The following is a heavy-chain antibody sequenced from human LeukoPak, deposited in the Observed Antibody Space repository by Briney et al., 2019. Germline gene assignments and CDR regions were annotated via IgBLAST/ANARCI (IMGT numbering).Heavy chain of an antibody. CDR1: GYTFTGYY. V-gene: IGHV1-2*02. D-gene: IGHD2-2*01. Sequence: ASVKVSCKASGYTFTGYYMDWVRQAPGQGLEWMGWINPNSGGTNYAQKFQGRVTMTRGTSISTAYMELSRLRSDDTAVYYCARDEGYCSSTSCYFWFDYWGQGTLVTVSS. CDR3: ARDEGYCSSTSCYFWFDY. J-gene: IGHJ4*02. CDR2: INPNSGGT.